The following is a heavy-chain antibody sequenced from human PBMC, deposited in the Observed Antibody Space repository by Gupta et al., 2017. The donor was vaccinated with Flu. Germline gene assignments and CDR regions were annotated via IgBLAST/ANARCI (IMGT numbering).Heavy chain of an antibody. CDR1: AFRFGDHG. CDR2: ITWNGGRI. CDR3: AKGPLPTLTTIDS. D-gene: IGHD3-9*01. Sequence: EMQLVESGGGLVQPGGYLRLSCVASAFRFGDHGMHWVRRAPGKGLEWVSGITWNGGRIGYADFVKGRFIISRDDAKNSLFLQLNRLRPEDSAVYYCAKGPLPTLTTIDSWGQGTLVTVSS. J-gene: IGHJ4*02. V-gene: IGHV3-9*01.